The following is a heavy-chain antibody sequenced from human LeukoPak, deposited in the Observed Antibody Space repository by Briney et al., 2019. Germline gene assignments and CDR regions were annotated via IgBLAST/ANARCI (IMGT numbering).Heavy chain of an antibody. CDR3: ARLPAYCSSTSCYVDY. CDR1: GFTFSSYW. Sequence: GGSLRLSCVASGFTFSSYWMHWVRQDPRKGLVWVSRINGDGRNINYADSVRGRFTISRDNAKNSLYLQMNSLRAEDTAVFYCARLPAYCSSTSCYVDYWGQGTLVTVSS. J-gene: IGHJ4*02. D-gene: IGHD2-2*01. CDR2: INGDGRNI. V-gene: IGHV3-74*01.